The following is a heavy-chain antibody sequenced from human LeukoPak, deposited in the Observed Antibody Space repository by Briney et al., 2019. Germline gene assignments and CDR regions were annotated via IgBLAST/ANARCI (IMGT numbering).Heavy chain of an antibody. J-gene: IGHJ4*02. CDR1: GASVSGSPYY. D-gene: IGHD1-26*01. Sequence: SETLSLTCTVSGASVSGSPYYWGWIRQPPGKGLEWIGSIYSSGSTYYNASLQSRVTISIETSKNQISLRLNSVAAADTAIYYCAKSGGYGLIDYWGQGTLVTVSS. CDR2: IYSSGST. CDR3: AKSGGYGLIDY. V-gene: IGHV4-39*01.